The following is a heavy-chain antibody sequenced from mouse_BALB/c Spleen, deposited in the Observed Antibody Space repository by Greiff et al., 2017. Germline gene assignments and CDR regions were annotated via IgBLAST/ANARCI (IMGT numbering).Heavy chain of an antibody. J-gene: IGHJ3*01. Sequence: EVKLMESGGGLVQPGGSRKLSCAASGFTFSSFGMHWVRQAPEKGLEWVAYISSGSSTIYYADTVKGRFTISRDNPKNTLFLQMTSLRSEDTAMYYCARGLRVVEGWFAYWGQGTLVTVSA. V-gene: IGHV5-17*02. CDR1: GFTFSSFG. CDR2: ISSGSSTI. CDR3: ARGLRVVEGWFAY. D-gene: IGHD1-1*01.